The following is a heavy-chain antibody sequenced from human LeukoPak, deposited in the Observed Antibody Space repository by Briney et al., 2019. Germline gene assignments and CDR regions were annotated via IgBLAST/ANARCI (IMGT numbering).Heavy chain of an antibody. CDR3: AKDMAHYYDSSGYYDY. Sequence: GGSLRLSCAASGFTFSSYAMSWVRQAPGKGLEWVSAISGSGGSTYYADSVKGRFTISRDNSKNTLYLQMNSLRAEDTAVHYCAKDMAHYYDSSGYYDYWGQGTLVTVSS. D-gene: IGHD3-22*01. CDR1: GFTFSSYA. CDR2: ISGSGGST. J-gene: IGHJ4*02. V-gene: IGHV3-23*01.